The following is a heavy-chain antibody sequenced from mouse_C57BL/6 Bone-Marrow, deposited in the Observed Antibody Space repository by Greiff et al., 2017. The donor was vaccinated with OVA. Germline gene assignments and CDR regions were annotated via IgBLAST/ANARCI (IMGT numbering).Heavy chain of an antibody. D-gene: IGHD4-1*01. CDR3: ASQGLWEYFDY. J-gene: IGHJ2*01. V-gene: IGHV1-50*01. CDR1: GYTFTSYW. CDR2: IDPSDSYT. Sequence: QVQLQQPGAELVKPGASVKLSCKASGYTFTSYWMQWVKQRPGQGLEWIGEIDPSDSYTNYNQKFKGKATLTVDTSSSTAYMQLSSLTSEHSAVYYCASQGLWEYFDYWGQGTTLTVSS.